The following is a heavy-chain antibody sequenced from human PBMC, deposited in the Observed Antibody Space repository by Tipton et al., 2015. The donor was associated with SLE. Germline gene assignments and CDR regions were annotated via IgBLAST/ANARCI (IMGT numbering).Heavy chain of an antibody. CDR1: VGSFSDYY. D-gene: IGHD4-23*01. CDR2: IYHSGST. J-gene: IGHJ3*02. CDR3: ARDVAARWAFDI. V-gene: IGHV4-34*01. Sequence: TLSLTCAVYVGSFSDYYWNWIRQPAGKGLEWIGTIYHSGSTNYNPSLKSRVTISVDTSKNQFSLKLSSVTAADTAVYYCARDVAARWAFDIWGQGTMVTVSS.